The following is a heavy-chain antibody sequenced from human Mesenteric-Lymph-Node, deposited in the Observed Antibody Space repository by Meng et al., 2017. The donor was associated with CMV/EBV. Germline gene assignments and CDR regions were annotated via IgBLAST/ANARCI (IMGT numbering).Heavy chain of an antibody. CDR1: GFTFSSYW. Sequence: GESLKISCAASGFTFSSYWMGWVRQAPGKGLEWVAFIRNDGTTSNYGDSVKGRFTISRDNSKNTGYLQMNSLRDEDTAVYSCEKDLWTYRYFDYWGQGTLVTVSS. CDR3: EKDLWTYRYFDY. D-gene: IGHD3/OR15-3a*01. V-gene: IGHV3-30*02. J-gene: IGHJ4*02. CDR2: IRNDGTTS.